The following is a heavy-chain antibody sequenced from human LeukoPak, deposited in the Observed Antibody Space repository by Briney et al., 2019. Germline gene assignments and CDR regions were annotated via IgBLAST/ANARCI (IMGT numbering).Heavy chain of an antibody. V-gene: IGHV3-30*02. CDR3: AKEVDGTDY. Sequence: GGSLRLSCAASGFTFSSYGMHWVRQAPGKGLEWVAVIWYGGSNKYYADSVKGRFTISRDNSKNTLYLQMNSLRAEDTAVYYCAKEVDGTDYWGQGTLVTVSS. CDR1: GFTFSSYG. D-gene: IGHD3-9*01. J-gene: IGHJ4*02. CDR2: IWYGGSNK.